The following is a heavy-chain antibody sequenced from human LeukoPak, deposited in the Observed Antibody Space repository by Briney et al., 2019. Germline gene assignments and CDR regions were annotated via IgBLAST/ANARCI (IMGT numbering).Heavy chain of an antibody. CDR2: INHSGST. J-gene: IGHJ4*02. V-gene: IGHV4-34*01. CDR1: GGSFSGYY. CDR3: ARGGNWNYGSYYY. D-gene: IGHD1-7*01. Sequence: SETLSLTCAVYGGSFSGYYWSWIRQPPGKGLEWIGEINHSGSTNYNPSLKSRVTISVDTSKNQFSLKLSSVTAADTAVYCCARGGNWNYGSYYYWGQGTLVTVSS.